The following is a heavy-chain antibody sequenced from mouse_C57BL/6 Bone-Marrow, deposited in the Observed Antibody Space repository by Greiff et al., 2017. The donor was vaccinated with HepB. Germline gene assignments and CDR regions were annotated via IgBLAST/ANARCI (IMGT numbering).Heavy chain of an antibody. CDR3: ASPIYYYGSSYRYWYFDV. Sequence: EVQRVESGGDLVKPGGSLKLSCAASGFTFSSYGMSWVRQTPDKRLEWVATISSGGSYTYYPDSVKGRFTISRDNAKNTLYLQMSSLKSEDTAMYYCASPIYYYGSSYRYWYFDVWGTGTTVTVSS. J-gene: IGHJ1*03. V-gene: IGHV5-6*01. CDR2: ISSGGSYT. CDR1: GFTFSSYG. D-gene: IGHD1-1*01.